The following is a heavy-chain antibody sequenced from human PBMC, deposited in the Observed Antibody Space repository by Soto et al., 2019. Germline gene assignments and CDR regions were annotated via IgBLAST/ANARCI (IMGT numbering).Heavy chain of an antibody. D-gene: IGHD3-10*01. CDR2: ISAYNGNT. CDR3: ATFGPRAFDI. Sequence: ASGHVSCKSWRYTFTSYVISWVRQAPGQGLEWMGWISAYNGNTNYAQKLQGRVTMTTDTSTSTAYMELRSLRSDDTAVYYCATFGPRAFDIWGQGTMVTVSS. J-gene: IGHJ3*02. V-gene: IGHV1-18*01. CDR1: RYTFTSYV.